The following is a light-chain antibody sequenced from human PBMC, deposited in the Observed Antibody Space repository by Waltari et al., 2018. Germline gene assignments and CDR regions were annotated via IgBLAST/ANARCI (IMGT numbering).Light chain of an antibody. V-gene: IGLV2-8*01. J-gene: IGLJ3*02. CDR1: SSDVGGYNS. CDR3: GSYADTSTWV. Sequence: QSVLTQPPSASGSPGQSVTISCTGSSSDVGGYNSVSWYQRHTGKAPKLMIYDVNKRPPGVPDRFSGAKAGKTASLTVSGLQVEDEGDYYCGSYADTSTWVFGGGTSLTVL. CDR2: DVN.